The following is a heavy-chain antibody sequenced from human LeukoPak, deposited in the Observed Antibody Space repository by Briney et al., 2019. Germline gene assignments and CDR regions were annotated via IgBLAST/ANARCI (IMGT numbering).Heavy chain of an antibody. Sequence: GGSLRLSCAASGFTFSSYAMSWVRQAPGKGLEWVSAISGSGGSTYYAGSVKGRFTISRDNSKNTLYLQMNSLRAEDTAVYYCAKDAPDHYYEIAPFDYWGQGTLVTVSS. D-gene: IGHD3-22*01. CDR2: ISGSGGST. CDR3: AKDAPDHYYEIAPFDY. CDR1: GFTFSSYA. J-gene: IGHJ4*02. V-gene: IGHV3-23*01.